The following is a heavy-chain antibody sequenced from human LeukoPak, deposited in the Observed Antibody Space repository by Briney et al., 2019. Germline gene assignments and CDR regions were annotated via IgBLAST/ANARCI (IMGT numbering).Heavy chain of an antibody. Sequence: GGSLRLSCAASGFTFSSYEMNWVRQAPGKGLEWVSYISSSGSTIYCADSVKGRFTISRDNAKNSLYLQMNSLRAEDTAVYYCARVQMIDRNYFDYWGQGTLVTVSS. D-gene: IGHD3-22*01. CDR1: GFTFSSYE. CDR2: ISSSGSTI. J-gene: IGHJ4*02. CDR3: ARVQMIDRNYFDY. V-gene: IGHV3-48*03.